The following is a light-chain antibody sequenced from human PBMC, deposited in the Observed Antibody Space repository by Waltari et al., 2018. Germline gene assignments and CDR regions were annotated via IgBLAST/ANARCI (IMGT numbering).Light chain of an antibody. CDR2: EVS. Sequence: QSALTQPASVSGSPGQSITISSTGPSTAAGNYTFFSWYQHHPGKAPKLMIYEVSERPSGVSNRFSGSKSGNTASLTISGLQAEDEADYYCCSYAGSANVVFGGGSKLTVL. CDR1: STAAGNYTF. J-gene: IGLJ2*01. CDR3: CSYAGSANVV. V-gene: IGLV2-23*02.